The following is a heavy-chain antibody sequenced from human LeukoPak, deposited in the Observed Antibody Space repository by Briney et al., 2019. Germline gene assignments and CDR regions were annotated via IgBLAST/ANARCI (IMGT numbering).Heavy chain of an antibody. Sequence: MYWFRQAPGKGLGGGAFVRYDGSQNYYADSVNGRFTLSRHNSKNTLYLQMNSLRAEDTAVFYCSKGGARLHSHYFAYWGQGTLVTVSS. V-gene: IGHV3-30*02. CDR3: SKGGARLHSHYFAY. CDR2: VRYDGSQN. D-gene: IGHD1-26*01. J-gene: IGHJ4*02.